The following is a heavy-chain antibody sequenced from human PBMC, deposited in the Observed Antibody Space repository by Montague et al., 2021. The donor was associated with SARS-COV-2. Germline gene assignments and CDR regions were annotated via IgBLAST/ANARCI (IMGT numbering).Heavy chain of an antibody. D-gene: IGHD3-22*01. CDR3: AWAETYDSTGPLFY. Sequence: SLRLSCAASGFTVNKNYMSWVRQAPGKGLEWVSAIYSGGTTYYGDSVKGRFTISRDNSKNTLYLQMNSLRAEDTAVYYCAWAETYDSTGPLFYWGQGTLVTVSS. V-gene: IGHV3-53*01. CDR1: GFTVNKNY. CDR2: IYSGGTT. J-gene: IGHJ4*02.